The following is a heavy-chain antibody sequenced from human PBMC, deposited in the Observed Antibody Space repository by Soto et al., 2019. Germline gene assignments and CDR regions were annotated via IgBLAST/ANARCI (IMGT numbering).Heavy chain of an antibody. CDR3: ARDPSIVGATYFDY. CDR1: GGSISSYY. V-gene: IGHV4-59*01. Sequence: SETLSLTCTVSGGSISSYYWSWIRQPPGKGLEWIGYIYYSGSTNYNPSLKSRATISVDTSKNQFSLKLSSVTAADTAVYYCARDPSIVGATYFDYWGQGTLVTVAS. CDR2: IYYSGST. D-gene: IGHD1-26*01. J-gene: IGHJ4*02.